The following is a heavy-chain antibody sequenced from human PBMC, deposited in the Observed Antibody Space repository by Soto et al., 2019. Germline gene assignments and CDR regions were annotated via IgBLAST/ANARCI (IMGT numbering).Heavy chain of an antibody. CDR1: GYTFSSYY. D-gene: IGHD6-13*01. J-gene: IGHJ4*02. Sequence: QVQLGQSGAELKKPGASVTISCETSGYTFSSYYVHWVRQSPGHGLEWMGIINPGGGSTRYPQNFRDRVTMTSDTSTSSVDMELKSLTSNYAAVYYCASLGSGSLVDYWGQGTLVPVSS. CDR3: ASLGSGSLVDY. V-gene: IGHV1-46*01. CDR2: INPGGGST.